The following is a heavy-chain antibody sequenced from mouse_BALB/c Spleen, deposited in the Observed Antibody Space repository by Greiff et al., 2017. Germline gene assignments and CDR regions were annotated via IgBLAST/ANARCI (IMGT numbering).Heavy chain of an antibody. J-gene: IGHJ2*01. CDR1: GFAFSSYD. CDR3: ARRGGYYGSYYFDY. CDR2: ISSGGGST. D-gene: IGHD1-1*01. V-gene: IGHV5-12-1*01. Sequence: EVKLMESGGGLVKPGGSLKLSCAASGFAFSSYDMSWVRQTPEKRLEWVAYISSGGGSTYYPDTVKGRFTISRDNAKNTLYLQMSSLKSEDTAMYYCARRGGYYGSYYFDYWGQGTTLTVSS.